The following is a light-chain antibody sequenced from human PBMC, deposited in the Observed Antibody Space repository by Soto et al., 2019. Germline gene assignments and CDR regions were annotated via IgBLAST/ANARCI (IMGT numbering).Light chain of an antibody. CDR2: ASS. V-gene: IGKV1-39*01. CDR3: QQTDTTPIT. J-gene: IGKJ5*01. CDR1: QPISNN. Sequence: DIQMTQSPSSLSASVGDRVTITCRASQPISNNLNWYQQRPGKPPNLLIYASSSVQRGVPPRFSGCGSGTEFTLTISSLQPEDFAIYYCQQTDTTPITFGQGTRLEIK.